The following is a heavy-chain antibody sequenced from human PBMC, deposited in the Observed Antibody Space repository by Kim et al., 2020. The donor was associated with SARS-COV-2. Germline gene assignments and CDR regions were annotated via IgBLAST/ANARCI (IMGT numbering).Heavy chain of an antibody. CDR3: ARAPPGGGYVVRRVY. V-gene: IGHV1-3*01. CDR2: INAGNGNT. D-gene: IGHD5-12*01. Sequence: ASVKVSCKASGYTFTSYAMHWVRQAPGQRLEWMGWINAGNGNTKYSQKFQGRVTITRDTSASTAYMELSSLRSEDTAVYYCARAPPGGGYVVRRVYWGQGTLVTVSS. CDR1: GYTFTSYA. J-gene: IGHJ4*02.